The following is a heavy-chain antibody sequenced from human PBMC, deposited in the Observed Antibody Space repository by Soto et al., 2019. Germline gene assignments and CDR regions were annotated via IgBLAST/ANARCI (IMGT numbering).Heavy chain of an antibody. CDR3: ASAWGPSYYYGMDV. D-gene: IGHD3-16*01. CDR1: GGTFSSYA. V-gene: IGHV1-69*12. Sequence: QVQLVQSGAEVKKPGSSVKVSCKASGGTFSSYAISWVRQAPGQGLEWMGGIIPIFGTADYAQKFQGRVAITADASTSTAYMELSSLSSEDAAVYYCASAWGPSYYYGMDVWGQGTTVTVSS. J-gene: IGHJ6*02. CDR2: IIPIFGTA.